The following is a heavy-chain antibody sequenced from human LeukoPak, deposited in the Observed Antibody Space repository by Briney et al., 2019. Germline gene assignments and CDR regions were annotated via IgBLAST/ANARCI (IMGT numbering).Heavy chain of an antibody. CDR1: GYSFTYYW. V-gene: IGHV5-51*01. CDR3: ARPSNSEFNRPFHV. Sequence: VESLNLSCQGSGYSFTYYWIGWVRQLPGKGLEWMAIICPRDSDARYNPSFQGQVTISADKSISTAYLHWSSLKTSDSAVYYCARPSNSEFNRPFHVWGQGTVVTVSS. J-gene: IGHJ3*01. D-gene: IGHD4-11*01. CDR2: ICPRDSDA.